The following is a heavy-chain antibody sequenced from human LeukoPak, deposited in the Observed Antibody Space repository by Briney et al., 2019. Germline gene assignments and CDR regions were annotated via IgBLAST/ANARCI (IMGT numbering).Heavy chain of an antibody. Sequence: SETLSLTCTVSGGPISSKFWSWTRQPPGKGLEWIGYLYNTVNTKYNPSLKSRATISGDTSKNQFSLKLNSLSAADTAVYYCARAKPGWNPPDYWGRGSLVTVSS. CDR2: LYNTVNT. V-gene: IGHV4-59*08. CDR1: GGPISSKF. CDR3: ARAKPGWNPPDY. J-gene: IGHJ4*02. D-gene: IGHD1-1*01.